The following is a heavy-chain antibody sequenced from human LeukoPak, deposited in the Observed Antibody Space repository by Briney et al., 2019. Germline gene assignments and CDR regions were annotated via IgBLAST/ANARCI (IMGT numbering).Heavy chain of an antibody. CDR1: GGSMSSYY. Sequence: SETLSFTCTVCGGSMSSYYWRGIREPAARGLEGLGRIYTSGSTNYNHSLKRRFTMSVDTAKKQFSLNVSSVRGADTGVYYCARDGRYSSGGSCSDGFDYWGQGTLVTVSS. CDR3: ARDGRYSSGGSCSDGFDY. V-gene: IGHV4-4*07. J-gene: IGHJ4*02. D-gene: IGHD2-15*01. CDR2: IYTSGST.